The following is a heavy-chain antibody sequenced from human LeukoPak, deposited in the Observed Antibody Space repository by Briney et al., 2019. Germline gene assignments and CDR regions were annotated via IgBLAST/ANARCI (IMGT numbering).Heavy chain of an antibody. D-gene: IGHD6-19*01. Sequence: PGGSLRLSCAASGFTFSNAWMSWGRQAPGKGLEWVGRIKSKTDGGTTDYAAPVKGRFTISRDDSKNTLYLQMNSLKTEDTAVYYCTTGSSGWSNWFDPWGQGTLVTVSS. CDR2: IKSKTDGGTT. CDR1: GFTFSNAW. J-gene: IGHJ5*02. V-gene: IGHV3-15*01. CDR3: TTGSSGWSNWFDP.